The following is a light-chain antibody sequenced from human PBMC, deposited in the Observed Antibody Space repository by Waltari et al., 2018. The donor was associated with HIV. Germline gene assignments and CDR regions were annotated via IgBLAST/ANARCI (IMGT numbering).Light chain of an antibody. V-gene: IGLV2-14*03. Sequence: QSALPQPASVSGSPGQSTTIPCTGTSSDVGGYNYVSWYQQHPGKAPKLMIYDVSNRPSVVSNRFSGSKSGNTASLTISGLQAEDEADYYCSSYTSSSTRVFGGGTKLTVL. CDR3: SSYTSSSTRV. CDR2: DVS. J-gene: IGLJ3*02. CDR1: SSDVGGYNY.